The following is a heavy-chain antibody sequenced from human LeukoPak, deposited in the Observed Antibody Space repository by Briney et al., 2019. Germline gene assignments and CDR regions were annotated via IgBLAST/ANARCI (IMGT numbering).Heavy chain of an antibody. J-gene: IGHJ5*02. D-gene: IGHD2-2*02. CDR2: ISSSGTYV. Sequence: GSLRLSCAASGFTFSSYSINWVRQAPGKGLEWVSSISSSGTYVYYADSVKGRFTISRDNAKNSLYLQMNSLRVEDTAVYYCARHLGYCSSTSCYNRWFDPWGQGTLVTVSS. CDR1: GFTFSSYS. V-gene: IGHV3-21*01. CDR3: ARHLGYCSSTSCYNRWFDP.